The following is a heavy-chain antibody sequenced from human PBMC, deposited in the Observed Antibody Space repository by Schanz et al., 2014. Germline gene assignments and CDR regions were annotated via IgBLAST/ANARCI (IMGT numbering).Heavy chain of an antibody. CDR1: GFSLDIFA. J-gene: IGHJ4*02. Sequence: EVQLLESGGGLVQPGGSLRLSCATSGFSLDIFAVSWVRQAPGKGLEWVSSFNDGGVNKYYADSVKGRFTISSDNSKSTLYLQMSSLRAEDTAVYYCVKSQGSSFDSWGQGTLVTVSS. CDR2: FNDGGVNK. CDR3: VKSQGSSFDS. V-gene: IGHV3-23*01. D-gene: IGHD6-13*01.